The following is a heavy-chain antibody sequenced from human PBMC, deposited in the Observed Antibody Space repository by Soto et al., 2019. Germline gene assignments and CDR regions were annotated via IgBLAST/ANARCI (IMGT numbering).Heavy chain of an antibody. D-gene: IGHD3-3*01. Sequence: PSETLSLTCTVSGGSISSSSYYWGWIRQPPGKGLEWIGSIYYSGSTYYNPSLKSRVTISVDTSKNQFSLKLSSVTAADTAVYYCAGLVLEWLSNRTLDDYWGQGTLVTVSS. CDR2: IYYSGST. CDR1: GGSISSSSYY. J-gene: IGHJ4*02. V-gene: IGHV4-39*07. CDR3: AGLVLEWLSNRTLDDY.